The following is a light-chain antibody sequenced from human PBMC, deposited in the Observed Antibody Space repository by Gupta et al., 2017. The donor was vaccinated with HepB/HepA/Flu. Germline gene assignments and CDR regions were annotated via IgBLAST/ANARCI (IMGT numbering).Light chain of an antibody. J-gene: IGLJ2*01. CDR2: EVN. CDR1: SSDIGGYNF. CDR3: SSNGSSDKVG. V-gene: IGLV2-8*01. Sequence: QSALTQPPSASGSPGPSVTISCTGTSSDIGGYNFVSWYQQHPGKAPKLMIEEVNKWSSGVPRRFAGSKSGKNASLNVSGLQQEEEADEYCSSNGSSDKVGFGGGTRLTVL.